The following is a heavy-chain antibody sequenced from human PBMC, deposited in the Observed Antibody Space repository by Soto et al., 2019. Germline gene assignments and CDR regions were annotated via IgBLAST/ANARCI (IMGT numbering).Heavy chain of an antibody. CDR2: INPDSGVT. D-gene: IGHD2-8*01. CDR3: ARDRGVRDV. Sequence: QVQLVQSGAEVKKPGASAKVSCKASGYTFTSYYMYWVRQAPGQGLEWMGWINPDSGVTYYPHKFQDRVTMTRDTSISTAYMELSRLTSDDTALYYCARDRGVRDVWGQGTTVIVSS. J-gene: IGHJ6*02. CDR1: GYTFTSYY. V-gene: IGHV1-2*02.